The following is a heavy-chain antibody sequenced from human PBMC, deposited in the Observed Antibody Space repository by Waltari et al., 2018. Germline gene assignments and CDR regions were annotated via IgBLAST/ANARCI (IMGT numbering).Heavy chain of an antibody. CDR3: ARDWGYYSDTSGYPSNWFGP. Sequence: QVQLVQSGAEVKTPGASVTVSCKASGYTFTGYYFHWVPQAPGQGLEWMGRINPNTGDTTYAQEFQGRVTMTRDTSISTAYMELTSLRSEDTAVYYCARDWGYYSDTSGYPSNWFGPWGQGTLVTVSS. CDR1: GYTFTGYY. J-gene: IGHJ5*02. CDR2: INPNTGDT. V-gene: IGHV1-2*06. D-gene: IGHD3-22*01.